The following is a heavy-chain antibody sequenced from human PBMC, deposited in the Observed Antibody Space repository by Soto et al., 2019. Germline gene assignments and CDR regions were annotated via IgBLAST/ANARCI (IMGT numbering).Heavy chain of an antibody. V-gene: IGHV4-59*01. J-gene: IGHJ4*02. CDR1: GGSISSYY. CDR2: IYYSGST. Sequence: SETLSLTCTVSGGSISSYYWSWIRQPPGKGLEWIGYIYYSGSTNYNPSLKSRVTISVDTSKNQFSLKLSSVTAADTAVYYCARVYYGGITRGYYFDYWGQGTLVTVPQ. CDR3: ARVYYGGITRGYYFDY. D-gene: IGHD4-17*01.